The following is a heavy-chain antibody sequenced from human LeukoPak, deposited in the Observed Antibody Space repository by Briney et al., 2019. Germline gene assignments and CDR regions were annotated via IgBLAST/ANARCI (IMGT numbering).Heavy chain of an antibody. V-gene: IGHV4-34*01. CDR1: GGSFSGYY. J-gene: IGHJ6*02. CDR3: ARAEGYCSGGSCYYYYGMDV. D-gene: IGHD2-15*01. CDR2: INHSGST. Sequence: PSETLSLTCAVYGGSFSGYYWSWIRQPPGKGLEWIGEINHSGSTNYNPSLKSRVTISVDTSKNQFSLKLRSVPAADTAVYYCARAEGYCSGGSCYYYYGMDVWGQGTTVTVSS.